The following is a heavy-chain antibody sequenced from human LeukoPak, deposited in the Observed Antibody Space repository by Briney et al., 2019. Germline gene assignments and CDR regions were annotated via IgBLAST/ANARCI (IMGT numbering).Heavy chain of an antibody. CDR3: ARGEYSYGYGFWFDP. Sequence: SETLSLTCTVSGGSISSGSYYWSWIRQPAGKGLEWIGRIYTSGSTNYNPSLKSRVTISVDTSKNQFSLKLSSVTAADTAVYYCARGEYSYGYGFWFDPWGQGTLVTVSS. D-gene: IGHD5-18*01. CDR1: GGSISSGSYY. CDR2: IYTSGST. V-gene: IGHV4-61*02. J-gene: IGHJ5*02.